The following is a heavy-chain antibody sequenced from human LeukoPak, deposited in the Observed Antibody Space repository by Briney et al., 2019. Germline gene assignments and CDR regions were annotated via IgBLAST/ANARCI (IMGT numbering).Heavy chain of an antibody. CDR3: AHSIPWPAAGTIYFDY. V-gene: IGHV2-5*01. CDR1: GFSLSTCGVG. CDR2: IYWNDDK. J-gene: IGHJ4*02. D-gene: IGHD6-13*01. Sequence: SGPTLVNPTQTLTLTCTFSGFSLSTCGVGVGWIRQPPGKALEWLALIYWNDDKRYSPSLKSSLTITKDTSKSQVFLTMTNMDPVDTATYYCAHSIPWPAAGTIYFDYWGQGTLVTVSS.